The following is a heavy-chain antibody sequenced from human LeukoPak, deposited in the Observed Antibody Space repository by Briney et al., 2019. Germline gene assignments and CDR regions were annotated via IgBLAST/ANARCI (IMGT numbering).Heavy chain of an antibody. J-gene: IGHJ4*02. D-gene: IGHD3-22*01. V-gene: IGHV4-34*01. Sequence: SETLSLTCAVYGGSFSGHYWSWIRQPPGKGLEWIGEINHSGSTNYNPSLKSRVTISVDTSKNQFSLKLSSVTAADTAVYYCARGVYYYDSSGYPHYFDYWGQGTLVTVSS. CDR2: INHSGST. CDR3: ARGVYYYDSSGYPHYFDY. CDR1: GGSFSGHY.